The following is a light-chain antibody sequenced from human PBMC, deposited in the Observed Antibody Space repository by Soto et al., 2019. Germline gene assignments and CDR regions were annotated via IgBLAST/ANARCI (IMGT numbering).Light chain of an antibody. J-gene: IGKJ1*01. CDR3: QHYNSYSEA. V-gene: IGKV1-5*03. Sequence: DIHMTQSPSTLSASVVDTVTITFRASQRISGWLAWHQQKPGKAPKLLIYKASTLKSGVPSRFSGSGSGTEFTLTISSLQPDDFATYYCQHYNSYSEAFGQGTKVDI. CDR1: QRISGW. CDR2: KAS.